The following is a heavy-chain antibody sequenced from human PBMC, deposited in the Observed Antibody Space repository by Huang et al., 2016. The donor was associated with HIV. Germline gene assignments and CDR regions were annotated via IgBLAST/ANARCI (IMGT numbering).Heavy chain of an antibody. CDR1: GGSISSGGYY. V-gene: IGHV4-30-4*08. CDR2: IYDSGST. J-gene: IGHJ3*02. Sequence: QVQLQESGPGLVKPSQTLSLTCTVSGGSISSGGYYWSWIRQPPGKGLGWIGYIYDSGSTYYTPSLKSRVTISVDTSKNQFSLKLSSVTAADTAVYYCARDTDGGRTFDIWGQGTMVTVSS. D-gene: IGHD2-2*02. CDR3: ARDTDGGRTFDI.